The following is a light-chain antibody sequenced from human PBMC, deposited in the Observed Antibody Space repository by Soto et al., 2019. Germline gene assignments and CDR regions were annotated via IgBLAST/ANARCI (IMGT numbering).Light chain of an antibody. CDR2: DVS. CDR3: QQCNNWPPIT. CDR1: QSVSNC. J-gene: IGKJ5*01. Sequence: EIVLTQSPGTLSLSPGERATLSCRASQSVSNCLAWYQQKPGQTPRLLIYDVSNRAPGIPARFSGSGSGTDFTLTISSLEPEDFAVYYCQQCNNWPPITFGQGTRLEIK. V-gene: IGKV3-11*01.